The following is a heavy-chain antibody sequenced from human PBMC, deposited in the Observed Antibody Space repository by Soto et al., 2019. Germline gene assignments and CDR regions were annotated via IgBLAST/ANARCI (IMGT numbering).Heavy chain of an antibody. Sequence: GESLKISCKGSGYSFTSYWISWVRQMPGKGLEWMGRIDPSDSYTNYSPSFQGHFTISADKSISTAYLQWSSLKASYTAMYYCARQESSSSHDYYYYGMDVWRQGTTVTVSS. CDR1: GYSFTSYW. J-gene: IGHJ6*02. D-gene: IGHD6-6*01. CDR2: IDPSDSYT. CDR3: ARQESSSSHDYYYYGMDV. V-gene: IGHV5-10-1*01.